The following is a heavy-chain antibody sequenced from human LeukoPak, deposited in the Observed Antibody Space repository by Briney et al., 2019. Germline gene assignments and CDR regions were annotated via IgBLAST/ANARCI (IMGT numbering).Heavy chain of an antibody. Sequence: GGSLRLSCAASGFTFSSYAMHWVRQAPGKGLEYVSAISSNGGSTYYANSVKGRFTISRDNSKNTLYLQMGSLRAEDMAVYYCARDGLRGYSYGSYYFDYWGQGTLVTVSS. V-gene: IGHV3-64*01. J-gene: IGHJ4*02. D-gene: IGHD5-18*01. CDR1: GFTFSSYA. CDR2: ISSNGGST. CDR3: ARDGLRGYSYGSYYFDY.